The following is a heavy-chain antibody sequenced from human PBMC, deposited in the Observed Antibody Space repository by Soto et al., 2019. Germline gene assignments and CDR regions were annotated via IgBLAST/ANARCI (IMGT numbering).Heavy chain of an antibody. CDR3: AGIAWFRAMDV. Sequence: QTLSLACAISGDSVSSNSAAWNLIRQTPSRGLEWLGRTYYRSKWDTDYAVSVKSRITIYPDTSKNQFSLHLYSVTPEDTAVYYCAGIAWFRAMDVWGQGTPVPVSS. J-gene: IGHJ6*02. V-gene: IGHV6-1*01. D-gene: IGHD2-21*01. CDR2: TYYRSKWDT. CDR1: GDSVSSNSAA.